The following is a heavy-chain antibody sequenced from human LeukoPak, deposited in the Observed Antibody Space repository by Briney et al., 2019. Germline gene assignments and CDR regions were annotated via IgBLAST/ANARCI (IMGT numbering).Heavy chain of an antibody. CDR1: GFTVSNNF. V-gene: IGHV3-53*01. CDR2: IYSGGNT. D-gene: IGHD3-3*01. J-gene: IGHJ6*03. Sequence: GGSLRLSCAASGFTVSNNFMSWVRQAPGKGLEWVSIIYSGGNTYYADSVKGRFTISRDNSKNTLYLQMNSLRAEDTAVYYCAKNREARRIFGVVIREYYYYMDVWGKGTTVTVSS. CDR3: AKNREARRIFGVVIREYYYYMDV.